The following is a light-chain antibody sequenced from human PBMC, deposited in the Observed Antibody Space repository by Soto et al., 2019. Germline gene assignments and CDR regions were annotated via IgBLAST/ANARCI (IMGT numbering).Light chain of an antibody. Sequence: VVTTCAGTLSLAPGGGAALSCGASQSVSNNYLAWYQQKPGQAPRLLIYGASNRATGIPDRFNGSGSGTAFTLTISRLEPEDFAVYYCQQYGSSGTFGQGTKVDIK. CDR3: QQYGSSGT. J-gene: IGKJ1*01. CDR2: GAS. CDR1: QSVSNNY. V-gene: IGKV3-20*01.